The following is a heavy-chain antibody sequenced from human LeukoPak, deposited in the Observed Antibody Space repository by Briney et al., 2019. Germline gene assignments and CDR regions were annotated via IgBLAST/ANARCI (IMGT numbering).Heavy chain of an antibody. CDR2: ISGDGGST. J-gene: IGHJ3*02. D-gene: IGHD6-6*01. Sequence: GGSLRLSCAASGFTFDDYAMHWVRQAPGKGLEWVSLISGDGGSTYYADSVKGRFTISRDNNKNSLYLQMNSLRTEDTALYYCANDRSGYSSSSYAFDIWGQGTMVTVSS. V-gene: IGHV3-43*02. CDR3: ANDRSGYSSSSYAFDI. CDR1: GFTFDDYA.